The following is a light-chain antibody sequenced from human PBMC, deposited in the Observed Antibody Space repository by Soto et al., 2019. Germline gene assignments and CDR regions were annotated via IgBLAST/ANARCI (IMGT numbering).Light chain of an antibody. Sequence: QSVLTQPPSVSAAPGQKVTISCSGSSSNIRNNYVSWYQQLPGTAPKLLIYDNDKRPSGIPDRFSGSKSGTSATLGITGLQTGDEADYYCGTWDSGLNVGVFGGGTKVTVL. V-gene: IGLV1-51*01. CDR2: DND. CDR1: SSNIRNNY. J-gene: IGLJ2*01. CDR3: GTWDSGLNVGV.